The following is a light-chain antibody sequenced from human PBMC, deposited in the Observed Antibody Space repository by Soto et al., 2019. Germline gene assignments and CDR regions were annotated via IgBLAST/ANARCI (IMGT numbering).Light chain of an antibody. J-gene: IGKJ1*01. V-gene: IGKV1-5*01. CDR2: DAS. Sequence: DIQMTQSPSTLSASVGDRVTITCRASQSIISWVAWYQQKPGKAPKLLIFDASSLESGVPSRFSGSGSGTEFTLTISSLQPDDFATYYCQQYNRYWTFGQGIKVEIK. CDR1: QSIISW. CDR3: QQYNRYWT.